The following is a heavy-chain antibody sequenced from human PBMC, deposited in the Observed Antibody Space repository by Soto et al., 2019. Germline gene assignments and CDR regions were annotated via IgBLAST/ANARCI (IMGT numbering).Heavy chain of an antibody. D-gene: IGHD6-19*01. CDR1: GFTFSNYA. Sequence: GGSLRLSCAASGFTFSNYAMGWVRQAPGKGLEWVSGIGGGGGRTYYADSVKGRFTISRDNSKNTLYLQMNSVRVEDTAIYFCAKIAEAVAGTVYGYWGQGALVTVSS. CDR2: IGGGGGRT. V-gene: IGHV3-23*01. CDR3: AKIAEAVAGTVYGY. J-gene: IGHJ4*02.